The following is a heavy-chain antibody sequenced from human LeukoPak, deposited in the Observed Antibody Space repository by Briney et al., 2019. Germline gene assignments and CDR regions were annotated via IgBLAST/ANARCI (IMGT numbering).Heavy chain of an antibody. J-gene: IGHJ4*02. CDR3: ARVFD. CDR2: ISYDGSNK. D-gene: IGHD3-3*01. CDR1: GFTFSSYA. V-gene: IGHV3-30-3*01. Sequence: PGGSLRLSCAASGFTFSSYAMHWVRQAPGKGLEWVAVISYDGSNKYYADSVKGRFTISRDNSKNTLYLQMNSLRAEDTAVYYCARVFDWGQGTLVTVSS.